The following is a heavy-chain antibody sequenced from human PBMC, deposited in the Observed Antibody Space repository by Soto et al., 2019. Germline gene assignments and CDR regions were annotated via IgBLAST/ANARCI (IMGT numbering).Heavy chain of an antibody. V-gene: IGHV4-59*08. Sequence: SETLSLTCTVSGGSISSYYWSWIRQPPGKGLEWIGYIYYCGSTNYNPSLKSRVTISVDTSKNQFSLKLSSVTAADTAVYYCARHLLLYYYDSSGYYLRDAFDIWGQGTMVT. CDR2: IYYCGST. D-gene: IGHD3-22*01. CDR3: ARHLLLYYYDSSGYYLRDAFDI. J-gene: IGHJ3*02. CDR1: GGSISSYY.